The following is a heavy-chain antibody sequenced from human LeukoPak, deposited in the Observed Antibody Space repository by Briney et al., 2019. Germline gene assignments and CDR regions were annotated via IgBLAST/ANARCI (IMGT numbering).Heavy chain of an antibody. J-gene: IGHJ6*02. CDR2: ISYDGSNK. CDR3: ARGYYGSGGPRLGYYGMDV. Sequence: GRSLRLSCAASGFTFSSYAMHWVRQAPGKGLEWVAVISYDGSNKYYADSVKGRFTISRDNSKNTLYLQMNSLRAEDTAVYYCARGYYGSGGPRLGYYGMDVWGQGTTVTVSS. D-gene: IGHD3-10*01. CDR1: GFTFSSYA. V-gene: IGHV3-30-3*01.